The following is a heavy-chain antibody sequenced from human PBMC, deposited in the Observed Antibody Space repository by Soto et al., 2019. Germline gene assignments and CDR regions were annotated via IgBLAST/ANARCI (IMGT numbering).Heavy chain of an antibody. CDR2: ISYDGRKI. Sequence: QVQLVESGGGVVQPGRSLRLSCTASGFTFNIYAMHWVRQAPGKGLEWVAIISYDGRKIDYAGSVKGRFTISRDNSKNILYLKMNSLRTEDTAVYYCARRDFYCRGRDCYSGDYAMDVWGQGTTVRLL. V-gene: IGHV3-30*04. CDR3: ARRDFYCRGRDCYSGDYAMDV. CDR1: GFTFNIYA. D-gene: IGHD2-21*01. J-gene: IGHJ6*02.